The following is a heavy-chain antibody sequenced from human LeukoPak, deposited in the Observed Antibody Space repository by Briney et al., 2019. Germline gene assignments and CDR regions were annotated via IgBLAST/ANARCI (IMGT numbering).Heavy chain of an antibody. CDR3: ARLKFDVLTGYYEAPDY. Sequence: SETLSLTCTVSGDSLINFYWSWIRQPPGKGLEWIGYIYYSGTTNYNPSLKSRVTMSVDTSKNQFSLKLRSVTAADTAVYYCARLKFDVLTGYYEAPDYWGQGTLVTVSS. CDR1: GDSLINFY. D-gene: IGHD3-9*01. J-gene: IGHJ4*02. V-gene: IGHV4-59*08. CDR2: IYYSGTT.